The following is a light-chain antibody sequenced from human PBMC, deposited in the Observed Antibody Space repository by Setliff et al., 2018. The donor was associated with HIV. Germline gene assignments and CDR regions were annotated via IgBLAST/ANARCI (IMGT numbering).Light chain of an antibody. CDR1: QSVSSY. CDR2: DAS. V-gene: IGKV3-20*01. Sequence: EIVLTQSPGTLSLSPGERATLSCRASQSVSSYLAWYQQKPGQAPRLLIYDASSRATGIPDRFSGSGSGTDFTLTISRLESEDFAVYYCQQYGSSRTFGQGTKVDIK. J-gene: IGKJ1*01. CDR3: QQYGSSRT.